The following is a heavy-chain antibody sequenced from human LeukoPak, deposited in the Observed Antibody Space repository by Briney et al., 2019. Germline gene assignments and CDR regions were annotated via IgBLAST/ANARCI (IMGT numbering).Heavy chain of an antibody. CDR2: ISYDGSNK. CDR3: AKDQLLYSDYYYYGMDA. D-gene: IGHD2-2*02. CDR1: GFTFSSYG. V-gene: IGHV3-30*18. J-gene: IGHJ6*02. Sequence: GGSLRLSRAASGFTFSSYGMHWVRQAPGKGLEWVAVISYDGSNKYYADSVKGRFTISRDNSKNTLYLQMNSLRAEDTAVYYCAKDQLLYSDYYYYGMDAWGQGTTVTVSS.